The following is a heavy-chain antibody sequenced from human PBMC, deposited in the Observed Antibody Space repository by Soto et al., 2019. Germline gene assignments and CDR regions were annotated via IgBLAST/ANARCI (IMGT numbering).Heavy chain of an antibody. J-gene: IGHJ3*02. CDR3: ARDLPVYDFWSGYYSFDAFDI. CDR1: GDSVSSNSAA. CDR2: TYYRSKWYN. D-gene: IGHD3-3*01. Sequence: PSQTLSLTCVISGDSVSSNSAAWNWIRQSPSRGLEWLGRTYYRSKWYNDYAVSVKSRITINPDTSKNQFSLQLNSVTPEDTAVYYCARDLPVYDFWSGYYSFDAFDIWGQGTMVTVSS. V-gene: IGHV6-1*01.